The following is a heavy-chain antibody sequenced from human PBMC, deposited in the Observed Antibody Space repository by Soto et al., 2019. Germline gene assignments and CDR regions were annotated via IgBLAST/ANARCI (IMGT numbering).Heavy chain of an antibody. D-gene: IGHD6-13*01. CDR2: INTDGSST. CDR1: GFTFSRFW. Sequence: EVQLVESGGGLVQPGGSLRLSCAASGFTFSRFWMHWVRQAPEKGLVWVSRINTDGSSTTYADSVKGRFTISRDNAKNTLYLQMDSLRAEDTGVYYCTRDPGAYSSTWSFYFDSWGQGTLVTVSS. J-gene: IGHJ4*02. CDR3: TRDPGAYSSTWSFYFDS. V-gene: IGHV3-74*01.